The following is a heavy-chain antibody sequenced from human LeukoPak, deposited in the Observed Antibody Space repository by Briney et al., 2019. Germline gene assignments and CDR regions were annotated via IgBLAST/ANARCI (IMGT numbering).Heavy chain of an antibody. V-gene: IGHV4-61*01. D-gene: IGHD5-18*01. CDR2: VYKSGGT. CDR1: GVSVSSGNYY. J-gene: IGHJ3*02. CDR3: ARYGRAGPAFDI. Sequence: PSETLSLTCTVSGVSVSSGNYYWSWIRQPPGKGLEWIGYVYKSGGTNYNPSLKGRVTISVDTSKNQFSLKLSSVTTADTAVYYCARYGRAGPAFDIWGQGTMVTVSS.